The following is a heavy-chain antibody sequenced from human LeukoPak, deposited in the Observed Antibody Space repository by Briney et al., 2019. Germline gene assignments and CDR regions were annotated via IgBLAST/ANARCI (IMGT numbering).Heavy chain of an antibody. CDR1: GYTLTSYY. CDR3: ARDENYGIFFNVDY. V-gene: IGHV1-8*03. Sequence: ASVKVSCKVSGYTLTSYYMHWVRQATGQGLEWMGWMNPNSGNTGYAQKFQGRVTITRNTSISTAYMELSSLRSEDTAVYYCARDENYGIFFNVDYWGQGTLVTVSS. CDR2: MNPNSGNT. J-gene: IGHJ4*02. D-gene: IGHD4-17*01.